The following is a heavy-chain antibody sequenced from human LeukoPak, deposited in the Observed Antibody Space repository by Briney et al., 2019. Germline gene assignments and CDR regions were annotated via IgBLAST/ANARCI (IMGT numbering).Heavy chain of an antibody. CDR1: NGSISNYY. Sequence: SETLSLTCTVSNGSISNYYWSWIRQPPGKGLEWIGYIYYTGDTNYTPSLKSRVTISADMSKNQFSLNLTTVTAADTAVYYCVRFPAKKADWGQGTLVTVSS. J-gene: IGHJ4*02. V-gene: IGHV4-59*08. CDR2: IYYTGDT. CDR3: VRFPAKKAD. D-gene: IGHD2-2*01.